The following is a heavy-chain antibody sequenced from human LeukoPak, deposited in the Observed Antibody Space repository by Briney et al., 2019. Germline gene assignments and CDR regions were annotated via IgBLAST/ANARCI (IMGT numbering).Heavy chain of an antibody. D-gene: IGHD3-22*01. CDR1: GYTLTELP. CDR3: AMGLRDSSGRIYAFDI. V-gene: IGHV1-24*01. J-gene: IGHJ3*02. Sequence: ASVRVSCKVSGYTLTELPMHWVRQAPGKGLEWMGGFDPEDGETIYAQKFQGRVTMTEDTSTDTAYMELSSLRSEDTAVYYCAMGLRDSSGRIYAFDIWGQGTMVTVSS. CDR2: FDPEDGET.